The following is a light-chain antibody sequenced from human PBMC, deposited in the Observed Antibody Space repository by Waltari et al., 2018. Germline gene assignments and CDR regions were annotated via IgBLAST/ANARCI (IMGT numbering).Light chain of an antibody. J-gene: IGKJ4*01. CDR3: QQRSNWPLT. Sequence: EIVLTRSPATLSLSPGERATLSCRASHSIANYLAWYQQRPGQAPRLLIYDTSNRATGIPARFSGSGYETDFTLTISSLEPEDFGVYYCQQRSNWPLTFGGGTKVEIK. V-gene: IGKV3-11*01. CDR2: DTS. CDR1: HSIANY.